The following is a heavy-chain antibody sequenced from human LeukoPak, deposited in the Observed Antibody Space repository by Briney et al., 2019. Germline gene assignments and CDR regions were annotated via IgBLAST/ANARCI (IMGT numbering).Heavy chain of an antibody. Sequence: SETLSLTCTVSGGSISSYYWSWIRQPAGKGLEWIGRIYTSGSTNYNPSLKSRVTISVDTSKNQFSLKLSSVTAADTAVYYCARSKRGYCSSTSCYDGRRNYWFDPWGQGTLVTVSS. D-gene: IGHD2-2*01. J-gene: IGHJ5*02. CDR3: ARSKRGYCSSTSCYDGRRNYWFDP. CDR1: GGSISSYY. V-gene: IGHV4-4*07. CDR2: IYTSGST.